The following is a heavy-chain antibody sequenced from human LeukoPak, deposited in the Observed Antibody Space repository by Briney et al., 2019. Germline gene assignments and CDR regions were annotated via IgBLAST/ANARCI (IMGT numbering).Heavy chain of an antibody. Sequence: SETLSLTCTVSGGSISSSSYYWGWIRQPPGKGLEWIGSIYYSGSTYYNPSLKSRVTISVDTSKNQFSPELSSVTAADTAVYYCARHGYYYGSGSYPLYYYYGMDVWGQGTTVTVSS. CDR1: GGSISSSSYY. CDR2: IYYSGST. D-gene: IGHD3-10*01. J-gene: IGHJ6*02. V-gene: IGHV4-39*01. CDR3: ARHGYYYGSGSYPLYYYYGMDV.